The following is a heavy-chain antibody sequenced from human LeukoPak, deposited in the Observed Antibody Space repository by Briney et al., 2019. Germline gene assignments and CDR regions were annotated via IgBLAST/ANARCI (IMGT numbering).Heavy chain of an antibody. CDR3: ARDRGVGATIYWFDP. CDR1: GYTFTSYY. V-gene: IGHV1-46*01. Sequence: ASVKVSCKASGYTFTSYYMHWVRQAPGQGLERMGIINPSGGSTSYAQKFQGRVTMTRDMSTSTVYMELSSLRSEDTAVYYCARDRGVGATIYWFDPWGQGTLVTVSS. CDR2: INPSGGST. D-gene: IGHD1-26*01. J-gene: IGHJ5*02.